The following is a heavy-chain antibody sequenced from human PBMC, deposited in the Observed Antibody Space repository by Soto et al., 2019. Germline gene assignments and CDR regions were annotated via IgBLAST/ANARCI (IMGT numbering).Heavy chain of an antibody. CDR1: GYTFTSYD. CDR3: ARGSRGYDFWSGYYYQPVFDY. Sequence: ASVKVSCKASGYTFTSYDINWVRQATGQGLEWMGWMNPNSGNTGYAQKFQGRVTMTRNTSISTAYMELSSLRSEDTAVYYCARGSRGYDFWSGYYYQPVFDYWGQGXLVTVYS. J-gene: IGHJ4*02. V-gene: IGHV1-8*01. CDR2: MNPNSGNT. D-gene: IGHD3-3*01.